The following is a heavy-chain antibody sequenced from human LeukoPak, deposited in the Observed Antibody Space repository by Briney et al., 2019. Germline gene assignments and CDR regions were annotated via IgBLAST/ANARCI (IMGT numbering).Heavy chain of an antibody. D-gene: IGHD2-2*01. CDR1: GGSISSGGYS. CDR2: IYHSGST. V-gene: IGHV4-30-2*01. Sequence: PSETLSLTCAVSGGSISSGGYSRSWIRQPPGKGLEWIGYIYHSGSTYYNPSLKSRVTISVDRSKNQFSLKLSSVTAADTAVYYCARAVLVPAARGTTFDIWGQGTMVTVSS. CDR3: ARAVLVPAARGTTFDI. J-gene: IGHJ3*02.